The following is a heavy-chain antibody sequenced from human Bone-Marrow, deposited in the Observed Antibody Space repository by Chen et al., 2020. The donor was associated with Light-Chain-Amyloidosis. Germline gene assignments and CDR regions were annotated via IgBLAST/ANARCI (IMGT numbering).Heavy chain of an antibody. V-gene: IGHV4-59*01. CDR2: IYYTGST. CDR3: ERYYCPNGVCSGFDY. J-gene: IGHJ4*02. Sequence: QVQLQESGPGLVKPSETLSLTCIVSGGSISSYYWSWIRQPPGKGLEWIGYIYYTGSTNYNPSLKSRVTMLVDTSKDQFTLKLSSVTAADTAVYYCERYYCPNGVCSGFDYWGQGTLVTVSS. D-gene: IGHD2-8*01. CDR1: GGSISSYY.